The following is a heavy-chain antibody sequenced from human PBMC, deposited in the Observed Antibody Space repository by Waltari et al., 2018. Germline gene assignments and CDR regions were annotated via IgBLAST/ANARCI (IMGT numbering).Heavy chain of an antibody. V-gene: IGHV3-74*01. CDR3: VMYSSSFLGDC. Sequence: EVQLVESGGGLVQPGGSLRLSCAASGFTFSAYWMHWVRQAPGKGLMSVANVNMEVGIARYADSVKGRFTISRDNAENTLFLQMHSLRAEDTAVYYCVMYSSSFLGDCWGRGTLVTVSS. CDR2: VNMEVGIA. D-gene: IGHD6-19*01. J-gene: IGHJ4*02. CDR1: GFTFSAYW.